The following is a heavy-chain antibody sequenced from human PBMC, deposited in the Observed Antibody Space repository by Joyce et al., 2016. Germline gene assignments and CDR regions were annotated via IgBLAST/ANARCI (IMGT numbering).Heavy chain of an antibody. V-gene: IGHV4-30-2*01. CDR1: GESFTTGGYA. CDR3: ARAPRGPGYFDS. D-gene: IGHD3-10*01. Sequence: QLLLQESGPGLVKTSQTLSLTCAVSGESFTTGGYAWNWIRQPPGKGLEWIGDISHSGNTHFTPPLQSRVTISLDRSKSQFSLKLSSVTAADTAVYYCARAPRGPGYFDSWGQGTLVTVSS. J-gene: IGHJ4*02. CDR2: ISHSGNT.